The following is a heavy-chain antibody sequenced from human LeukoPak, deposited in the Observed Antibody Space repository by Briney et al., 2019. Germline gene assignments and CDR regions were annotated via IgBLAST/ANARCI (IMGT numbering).Heavy chain of an antibody. D-gene: IGHD2/OR15-2a*01. J-gene: IGHJ4*02. Sequence: SETLSLTCAVSGGSISSGGYSWSWIRQPPGKGLEWIGYIYHSGSTNYNPSLKSRVTISVDTSKNQFSLKLSSVTAADTAVYYCARGGLLFDYWGQGTLVTVSS. CDR1: GGSISSGGYS. CDR2: IYHSGST. V-gene: IGHV4-30-2*01. CDR3: ARGGLLFDY.